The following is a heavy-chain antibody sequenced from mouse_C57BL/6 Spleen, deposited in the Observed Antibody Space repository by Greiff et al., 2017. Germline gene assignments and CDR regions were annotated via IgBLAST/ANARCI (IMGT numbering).Heavy chain of an antibody. CDR1: GYAFSSYW. Sequence: QVQLQQSGAELVKPGASVKISCKASGYAFSSYWMNWVKQRPGKGLEWIGQVYPGDGDTNYNGKFKGKATLTADKSSSTAYMQLSSLTSEDSAVYFCARGTITTPFAYWGQGTLVTVSA. D-gene: IGHD1-1*01. V-gene: IGHV1-80*01. CDR2: VYPGDGDT. J-gene: IGHJ3*01. CDR3: ARGTITTPFAY.